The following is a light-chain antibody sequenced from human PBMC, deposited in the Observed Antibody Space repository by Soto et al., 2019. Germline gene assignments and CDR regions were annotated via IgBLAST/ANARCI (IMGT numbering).Light chain of an antibody. Sequence: QSVLTQPASVSGSAGQSITISCTGTSSDIGGYNYVSWYQQHPGKAPKLLISDVSSRPSGVSSRFSGSKSGNTASLTISGLQAEDEADYYCSSYTRSSTRVFGGGTKLTVL. CDR2: DVS. CDR3: SSYTRSSTRV. J-gene: IGLJ3*02. CDR1: SSDIGGYNY. V-gene: IGLV2-14*03.